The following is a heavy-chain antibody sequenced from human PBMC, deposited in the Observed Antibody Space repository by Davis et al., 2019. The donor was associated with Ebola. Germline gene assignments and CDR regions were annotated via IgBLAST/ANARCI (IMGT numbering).Heavy chain of an antibody. J-gene: IGHJ4*02. CDR2: INSDGSST. Sequence: HTGGSLRLSCAASGFIFSSYWMHWVRQAPGKGLVWVSRINSDGSSTNYADSVKGRFTISRDNAKNTLYLQMNSLRAEDTAVYYCAKDQGMIRWYYFDYWGQGTLVTVSS. D-gene: IGHD4-23*01. CDR1: GFIFSSYW. CDR3: AKDQGMIRWYYFDY. V-gene: IGHV3-74*01.